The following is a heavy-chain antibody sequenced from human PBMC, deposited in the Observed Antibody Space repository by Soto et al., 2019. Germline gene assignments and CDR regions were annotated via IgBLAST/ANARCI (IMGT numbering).Heavy chain of an antibody. V-gene: IGHV4-30-2*01. CDR1: GGSISSGGYS. CDR2: IYHSGST. CDR3: ARAEPLYSSSFGGFDP. Sequence: PSETLSLTCAVSGGSISSGGYSWSWIRQPPGKGLEWIGYIYHSGSTYYNPSLKSRVTISVDRSKNQFSLKLSSVTAADTAVYYCARAEPLYSSSFGGFDPWGQGTLVTVS. D-gene: IGHD6-13*01. J-gene: IGHJ5*02.